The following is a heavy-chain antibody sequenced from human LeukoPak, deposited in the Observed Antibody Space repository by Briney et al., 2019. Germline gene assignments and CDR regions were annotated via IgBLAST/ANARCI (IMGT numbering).Heavy chain of an antibody. D-gene: IGHD3-10*01. CDR3: ARRKINYGAFDI. J-gene: IGHJ3*02. V-gene: IGHV1-8*01. CDR2: MNPNSGNT. CDR1: GYTFTSYD. Sequence: ASVKVSCKASGYTFTSYDINWVRQATGQGLEWMGWMNPNSGNTGYAQKFQGRVTMTRNTSISTAYMELSNLRSEDTAVYYCARRKINYGAFDIWGQGTMVTVSS.